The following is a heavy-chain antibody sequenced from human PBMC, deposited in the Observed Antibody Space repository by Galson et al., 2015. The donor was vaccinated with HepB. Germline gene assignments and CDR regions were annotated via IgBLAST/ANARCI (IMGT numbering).Heavy chain of an antibody. Sequence: SLRLSCAASGLTFSNAWMSWVRQAPGKGLEWVGRIKSKTDGGTTDYAAPVKGRFTISRDDSKNTLYLQMNSLKTEDTAVYYCTTNIGYSSGWGNWGQGTMVIVSS. CDR1: GLTFSNAW. V-gene: IGHV3-15*01. CDR2: IKSKTDGGTT. CDR3: TTNIGYSSGWGN. D-gene: IGHD6-19*01. J-gene: IGHJ3*01.